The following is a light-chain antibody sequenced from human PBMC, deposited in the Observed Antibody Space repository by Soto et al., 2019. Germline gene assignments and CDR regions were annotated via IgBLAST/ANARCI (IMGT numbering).Light chain of an antibody. CDR3: SSYTSSSTQV. V-gene: IGLV2-14*01. J-gene: IGLJ1*01. CDR2: DVS. CDR1: SSDVGGYNY. Sequence: QSVLTPPASVSGSPGQSITISCTGTSSDVGGYNYVSWYQQHPGKAPKLIIYDVSNRPSGVSNRFSGSKSGNTASLTISGLQAEDEADYYCSSYTSSSTQVFGTGTKLTVL.